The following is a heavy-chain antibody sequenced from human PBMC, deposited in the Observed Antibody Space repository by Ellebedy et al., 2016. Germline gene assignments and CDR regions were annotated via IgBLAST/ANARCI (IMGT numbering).Heavy chain of an antibody. D-gene: IGHD1-26*01. J-gene: IGHJ6*02. CDR2: ISSNGGST. V-gene: IGHV3-64D*06. CDR1: GFTFSSYA. Sequence: GESLKISCSASGFTFSSYAMHWVRQAPGKGLEYVSAISSNGGSTYYADSVKGRFTISRDNSKNTLYLQMSSLRAEHTAVYYCVNPGSKIWDGMDVWGQGTTVTVSS. CDR3: VNPGSKIWDGMDV.